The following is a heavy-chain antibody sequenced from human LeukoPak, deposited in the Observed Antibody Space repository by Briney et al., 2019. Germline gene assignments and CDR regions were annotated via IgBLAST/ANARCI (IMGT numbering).Heavy chain of an antibody. CDR2: ISSNGGST. V-gene: IGHV3-64D*06. J-gene: IGHJ6*02. Sequence: GGSLRLSCSASGFTFSSYAMHWVRQAPGKGLEYVSAISSNGGSTYYADSVKGRFTISRDNSKNTLYPQMSSLRAEDTAVYYCARALWSGPVYYGMDVWGQGTTVTVSS. D-gene: IGHD3-10*01. CDR3: ARALWSGPVYYGMDV. CDR1: GFTFSSYA.